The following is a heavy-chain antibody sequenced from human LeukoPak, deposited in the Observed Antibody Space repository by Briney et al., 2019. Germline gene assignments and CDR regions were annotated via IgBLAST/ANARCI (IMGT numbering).Heavy chain of an antibody. CDR2: ISYDGSNK. CDR1: GFTFSSYA. D-gene: IGHD2-2*02. V-gene: IGHV3-30*01. J-gene: IGHJ6*03. Sequence: GGSLRLSGAASGFTFSSYAMHWVRQAPGKGLEWVAVISYDGSNKYYADSVKGRFTISRDNSKNTLYLQMNSLRAEDTAVYYCARDPRGYCSSTSCYTYYYYYYYMDVWGKGTTVTVSS. CDR3: ARDPRGYCSSTSCYTYYYYYYYMDV.